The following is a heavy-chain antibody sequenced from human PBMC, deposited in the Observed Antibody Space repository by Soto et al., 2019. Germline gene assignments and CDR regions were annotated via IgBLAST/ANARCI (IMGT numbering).Heavy chain of an antibody. CDR3: AREVSDESFFDY. V-gene: IGHV4-31*03. D-gene: IGHD2-21*01. Sequence: QVQLRESGPGQVKPSQTLSLTCTVSGDYISRGIYYWNWIRHLPGKGLEWIGYIYYTGDTSYNPSLEGRVTISADFIENRMSLKLTSVTAADTAVYYCAREVSDESFFDYWGQGTLVTVAS. CDR2: IYYTGDT. CDR1: GDYISRGIYY. J-gene: IGHJ4*02.